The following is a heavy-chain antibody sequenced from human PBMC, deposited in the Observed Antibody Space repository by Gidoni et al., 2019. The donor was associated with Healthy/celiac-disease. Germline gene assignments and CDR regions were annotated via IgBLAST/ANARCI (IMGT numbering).Heavy chain of an antibody. V-gene: IGHV3-9*01. CDR3: AKDANYGMDV. CDR2: ISWNSGSI. J-gene: IGHJ6*02. Sequence: EVQLVESGGGLVQPGRSLRLSCAASGFTFDDSAMHWVRQAPGKGLEWVSGISWNSGSIGYADSVKGRFTISRDNAKNSLYLQMNSLRAEDTALYYCAKDANYGMDVWGQGTTVTVSS. CDR1: GFTFDDSA.